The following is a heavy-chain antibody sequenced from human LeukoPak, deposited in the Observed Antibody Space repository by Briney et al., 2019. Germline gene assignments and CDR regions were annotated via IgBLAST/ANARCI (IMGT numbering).Heavy chain of an antibody. CDR2: VSGSGGST. CDR3: AKTGDYYYYYMDV. V-gene: IGHV3-23*01. CDR1: GFTFSSYW. J-gene: IGHJ6*03. D-gene: IGHD3-10*01. Sequence: PGGSLRLSCAASGFTFSSYWMHWVRQAPGKGLEWVSAVSGSGGSTYYADSVKGRFTISRDNSKNTLYLQMNSLRAEDTAVYYCAKTGDYYYYYMDVWGKGTTVTISS.